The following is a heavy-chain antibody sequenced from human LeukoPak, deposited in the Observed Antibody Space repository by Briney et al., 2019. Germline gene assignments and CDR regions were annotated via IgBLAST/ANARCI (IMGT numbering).Heavy chain of an antibody. V-gene: IGHV3-21*04. CDR2: ISSSSSYK. D-gene: IGHD6-19*01. CDR1: GFTFSSYT. Sequence: GGSLRLSCAASGFTFSSYTMDWVRQAPGKGLEWVSSISSSSSYKLYADSMEGRFTISRDNAKNSLYLQMNSLRAEDTAVYYCAKDARRSSGWWFFDHWGQGTLVTVSS. J-gene: IGHJ4*02. CDR3: AKDARRSSGWWFFDH.